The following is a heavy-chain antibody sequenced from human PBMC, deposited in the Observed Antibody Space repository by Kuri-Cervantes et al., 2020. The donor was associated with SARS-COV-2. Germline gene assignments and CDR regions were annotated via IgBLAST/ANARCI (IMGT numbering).Heavy chain of an antibody. CDR3: ARDPGMVAATPYMDV. Sequence: GESLKISCAASGFTFSSYEMSWVRQAPGKGLEWVSAISGSGGSTYYADSVKGRFTISRDNSKNTLYLQMNSLRAEDTAVYYCARDPGMVAATPYMDVWGKGTTVTVSS. J-gene: IGHJ6*03. CDR2: ISGSGGST. D-gene: IGHD2-15*01. CDR1: GFTFSSYE. V-gene: IGHV3-23*01.